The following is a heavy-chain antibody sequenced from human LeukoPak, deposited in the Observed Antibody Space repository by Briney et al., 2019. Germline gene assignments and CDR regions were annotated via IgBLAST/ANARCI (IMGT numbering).Heavy chain of an antibody. D-gene: IGHD5-18*01. CDR3: ARRVSGYSYGYAGSLYY. CDR2: ISSSSSYI. Sequence: GGSLRLSCADSGFSLSSYSMNWVPDAPRAGVGWVSSISSSSSYIYYEESVKGQFTNSRDNAKNSLYLQMNSLRAEGTAVDYWARRVSGYSYGYAGSLYYWGQGTLVTVSS. CDR1: GFSLSSYS. V-gene: IGHV3-21*01. J-gene: IGHJ4*02.